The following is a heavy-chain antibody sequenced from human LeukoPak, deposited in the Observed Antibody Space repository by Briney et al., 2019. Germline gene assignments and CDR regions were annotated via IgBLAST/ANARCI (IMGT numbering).Heavy chain of an antibody. Sequence: PSETLSLTCAVYGGSFSGYFWAWIRQPPGKGLEWIGEINHSGRTNYNPSLKSRVTILVDTSKNQFSLKLSSVTAADTAVYFCARDMAAAAFDIWGHGTMVTVSS. CDR3: ARDMAAAAFDI. CDR1: GGSFSGYF. V-gene: IGHV4-34*01. CDR2: INHSGRT. J-gene: IGHJ3*02. D-gene: IGHD6-13*01.